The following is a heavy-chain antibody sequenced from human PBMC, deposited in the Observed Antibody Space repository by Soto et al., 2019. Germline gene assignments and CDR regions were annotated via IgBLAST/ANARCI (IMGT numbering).Heavy chain of an antibody. V-gene: IGHV3-33*01. CDR2: IWSDGINK. J-gene: IGHJ4*02. CDR1: GFTFNTYA. Sequence: GSLRLSCAASGFTFNTYAMDWVRQSPGEGLEWVAVIWSDGINKYYADSVKGRFTISRDNSKNTLYLQMNSLRAEDTAVYYCARDLGGSYGPFDYWGQGILVTVS. CDR3: ARDLGGSYGPFDY. D-gene: IGHD5-18*01.